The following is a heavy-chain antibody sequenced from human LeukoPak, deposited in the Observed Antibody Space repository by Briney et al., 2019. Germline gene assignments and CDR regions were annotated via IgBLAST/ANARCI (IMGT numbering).Heavy chain of an antibody. CDR2: IYWDDDK. Sequence: TLSLTCTVSGGSISSYYWSWIRQPPGKALEWLALIYWDDDKRYSPSLKSRLTITKDTSKNQVVLTMTNMDPVDTATYYCALSYSSSWYVYWGQGTLVTVSS. J-gene: IGHJ4*02. CDR1: GGSISSYYW. CDR3: ALSYSSSWYVY. V-gene: IGHV2-5*08. D-gene: IGHD6-13*01.